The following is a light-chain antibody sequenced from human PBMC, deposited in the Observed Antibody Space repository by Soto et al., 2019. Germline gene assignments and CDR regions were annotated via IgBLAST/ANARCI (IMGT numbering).Light chain of an antibody. V-gene: IGKV3-11*01. CDR2: DAS. J-gene: IGKJ1*01. CDR3: QVRDVWPS. Sequence: IVLTQSPVTLAVSPGGRAVLSCRASQSVSTSLAWYQHKPGQAPRLFIYDASKRAPGIPARFSGSGSGTDFTLTISSLEPEDFAVYYCQVRDVWPSFGQGTKV. CDR1: QSVSTS.